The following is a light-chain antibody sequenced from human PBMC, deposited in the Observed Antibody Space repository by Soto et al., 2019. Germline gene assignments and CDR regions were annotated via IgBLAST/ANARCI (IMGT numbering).Light chain of an antibody. V-gene: IGKV1-39*01. CDR1: QSISSY. CDR2: AAS. J-gene: IGKJ5*01. CDR3: QQSYSTTSIT. Sequence: DIQMTQSPSSLSASVGDRVTITCRASQSISSYLNWYQQKPGKAPKLLIYAASSLPSGVSSRFSGSGSGTDFTLTISSLQPEDFATYYCQQSYSTTSITFGQGTRLEIK.